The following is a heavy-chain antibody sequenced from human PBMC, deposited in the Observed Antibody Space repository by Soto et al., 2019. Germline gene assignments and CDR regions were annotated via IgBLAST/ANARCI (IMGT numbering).Heavy chain of an antibody. D-gene: IGHD6-13*01. Sequence: XSAEVSLKASGYTFTSYYMHWVRQAPGQGLEWMGIINPSGGSTSYAQKFQGRVTMTRDTSTSTVYMELSSLSSEDTAVYYCARKSFNSSWTFDSWGQGTLVTVSS. V-gene: IGHV1-46*01. J-gene: IGHJ4*02. CDR2: INPSGGST. CDR3: ARKSFNSSWTFDS. CDR1: GYTFTSYY.